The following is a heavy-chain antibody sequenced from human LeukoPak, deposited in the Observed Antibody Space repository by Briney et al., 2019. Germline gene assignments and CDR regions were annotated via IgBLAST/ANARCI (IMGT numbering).Heavy chain of an antibody. Sequence: SGTLSLTCTVSGGSISSYYWSWIRQPPGKGLAWIGYIDDSGSINYTPSLRSRFTISVDTSKIQFSLKLTSVTAADTAVYFCARYRIGTRHFDYWGEGTLVTVSS. CDR3: ARYRIGTRHFDY. V-gene: IGHV4-59*01. J-gene: IGHJ4*02. CDR1: GGSISSYY. D-gene: IGHD1/OR15-1a*01. CDR2: IDDSGSI.